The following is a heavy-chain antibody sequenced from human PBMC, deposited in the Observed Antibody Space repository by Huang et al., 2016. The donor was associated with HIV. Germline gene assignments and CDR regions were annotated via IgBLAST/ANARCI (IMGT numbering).Heavy chain of an antibody. CDR2: IPYDGSNK. J-gene: IGHJ4*02. CDR3: AKDFTPWVGVELELRFLGPDY. D-gene: IGHD1-7*01. V-gene: IGHV3-30*02. CDR1: GFTFSSYG. Sequence: QVQLVESGGGVVQPGGSLRLSCAASGFTFSSYGMHWVRQAPGKGLEWVAVIPYDGSNKYYADSVKGRFTISRDNSKNTLYLQVNSLRAEDTAVYYCAKDFTPWVGVELELRFLGPDYWGQGTLVTVSS.